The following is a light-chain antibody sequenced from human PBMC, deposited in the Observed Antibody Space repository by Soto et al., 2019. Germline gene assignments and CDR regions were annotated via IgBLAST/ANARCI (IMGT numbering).Light chain of an antibody. V-gene: IGLV2-23*01. J-gene: IGLJ1*01. CDR3: CSYVGSSTYV. Sequence: QSALTQPPSASGFPGQSVTISCTGTSSDVGYYNLVSWYQQHPGKAPKLMVYEGTKRPSGVSNRFSGSKSGNTASLTISGLQAEDEADYYCCSYVGSSTYVFGTGTKVTVL. CDR2: EGT. CDR1: SSDVGYYNL.